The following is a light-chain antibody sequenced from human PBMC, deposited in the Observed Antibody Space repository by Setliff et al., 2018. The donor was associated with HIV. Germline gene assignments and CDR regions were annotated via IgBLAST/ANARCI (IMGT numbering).Light chain of an antibody. CDR1: NSDIGGYNY. CDR2: QVT. J-gene: IGLJ2*01. V-gene: IGLV2-14*01. Sequence: QSVLTQPASVSGTLGRSLTISCIGTNSDIGGYNYVSWYQHQPGKVPKLIISQVTNRPSGISNRFSGSRSGVTASLTIAGLQTDDEGDYYCSSYTTRKIVIFGGGTK. CDR3: SSYTTRKIVI.